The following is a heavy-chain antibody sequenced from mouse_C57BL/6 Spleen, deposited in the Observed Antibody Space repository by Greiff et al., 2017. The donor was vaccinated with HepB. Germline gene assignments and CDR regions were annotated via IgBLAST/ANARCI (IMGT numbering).Heavy chain of an antibody. CDR1: GFNIKDYY. V-gene: IGHV14-1*01. Sequence: VQLQQSGAELVRPGASVKLSCTASGFNIKDYYMHWVKQRPEQGLEWIGRIDPEDGDTEYAPKFQGKATMTADTSSNTAYLQLSSLTSEDTAVYYCTTYSSGYVAWFAYWGPGTLVTVSA. J-gene: IGHJ3*01. CDR2: IDPEDGDT. CDR3: TTYSSGYVAWFAY. D-gene: IGHD3-2*02.